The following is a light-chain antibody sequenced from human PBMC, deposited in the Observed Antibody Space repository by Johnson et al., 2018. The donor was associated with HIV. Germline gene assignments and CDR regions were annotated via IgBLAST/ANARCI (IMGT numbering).Light chain of an antibody. V-gene: IGLV1-51*01. CDR1: SSNIGNNY. CDR3: ATWDRSLSAGGV. CDR2: DNN. J-gene: IGLJ1*01. Sequence: QSVLTQPPSVSAAPGQKVTISCSGSSSNIGNNYVSWYQQLPGTAPKLLIYDNNKRPSGIPDRFSGSKSGASATLGITGLQTGDEADYYCATWDRSLSAGGVFGTGTKVTGL.